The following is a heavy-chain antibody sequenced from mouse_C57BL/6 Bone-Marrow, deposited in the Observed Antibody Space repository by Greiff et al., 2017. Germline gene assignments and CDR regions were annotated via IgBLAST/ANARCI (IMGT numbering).Heavy chain of an antibody. CDR2: INPDCGTT. CDR1: GYSFTDYN. J-gene: IGHJ1*03. Sequence: EVQLQQSGPELVKPGASVKISCTASGYSFTDYNMTWVKQSHGKSLEWIGVINPDCGTTSYNQKFKGKATLTVDQSSSTAYMQLNSLMSEDAAVYYCALIYGGYWYCYVGGRGTAATVSS. D-gene: IGHD1-1*02. V-gene: IGHV1-39*01. CDR3: ALIYGGYWYCYV.